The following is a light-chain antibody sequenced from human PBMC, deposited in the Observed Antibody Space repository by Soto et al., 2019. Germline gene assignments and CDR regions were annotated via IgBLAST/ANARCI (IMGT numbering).Light chain of an antibody. Sequence: DIQMTQSPSSLSASVGCRVTITCRASQSISSYLSWYQQKPGKAPNLLIYGTSILQSGVPSRFSGSGSGTDFTLTIRSLQPEDYATYYCQQSYSIVWTFGQGTKVDIK. J-gene: IGKJ1*01. CDR1: QSISSY. CDR3: QQSYSIVWT. V-gene: IGKV1-39*01. CDR2: GTS.